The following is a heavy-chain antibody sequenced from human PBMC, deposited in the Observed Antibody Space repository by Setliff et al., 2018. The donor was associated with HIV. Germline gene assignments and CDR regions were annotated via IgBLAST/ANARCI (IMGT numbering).Heavy chain of an antibody. CDR3: ARVGGSGTYSTLDY. Sequence: SVKASCKASGFTFTSSAVQWVRQARGQRLEWIGWIVVGSGNTNYAQKFQERVTITRDMSTSTAYMELSSLRSEDSAVYYCARVGGSGTYSTLDYWGQGTLVTVSS. CDR1: GFTFTSSA. D-gene: IGHD3-10*01. V-gene: IGHV1-58*01. J-gene: IGHJ4*02. CDR2: IVVGSGNT.